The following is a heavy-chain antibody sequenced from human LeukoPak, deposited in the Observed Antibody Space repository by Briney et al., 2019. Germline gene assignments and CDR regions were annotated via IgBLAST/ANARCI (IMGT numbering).Heavy chain of an antibody. CDR2: IYTSGST. V-gene: IGHV4-61*02. Sequence: PSETLSLTCTVSGGSISSGSYYWSWIRQPAGKGLEWIGRIYTSGSTNYNPSLKSRVTISVDTSKNQFSLKLSSVTAADTAVYYCARMTTGWFDPWGQGTLVTVSS. CDR1: GGSISSGSYY. CDR3: ARMTTGWFDP. D-gene: IGHD4-11*01. J-gene: IGHJ5*02.